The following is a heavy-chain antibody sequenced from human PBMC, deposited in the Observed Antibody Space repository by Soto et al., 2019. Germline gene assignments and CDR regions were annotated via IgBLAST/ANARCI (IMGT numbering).Heavy chain of an antibody. V-gene: IGHV4-39*02. J-gene: IGHJ1*01. Sequence: SEILSLTCTVSGDSISTRSNYWAWIRQPPGKGLEWIGSIYYTGGTYYNPSLKSRVTLFLDTSKNQFSLNLNSVTAADTAVYYCAREGPPIRAHNPPEYFQHWGQGTPVTVSS. CDR2: IYYTGGT. CDR1: GDSISTRSNY. CDR3: AREGPPIRAHNPPEYFQH.